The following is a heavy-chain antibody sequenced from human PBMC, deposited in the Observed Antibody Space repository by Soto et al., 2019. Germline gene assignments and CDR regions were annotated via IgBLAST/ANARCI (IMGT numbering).Heavy chain of an antibody. J-gene: IGHJ4*02. V-gene: IGHV3-30-3*01. D-gene: IGHD3-10*01. CDR2: ISYDGSNK. CDR3: ARGYGSGSYLDY. CDR1: GFTFSSYA. Sequence: GGSLRLSCAASGFTFSSYAMHWVRQAPGKGLEWVAVISYDGSNKYYTDSVKGRFTISRDNSKNTLYLQMNSLRAEDTAVYYCARGYGSGSYLDYWGQGTLVTVSS.